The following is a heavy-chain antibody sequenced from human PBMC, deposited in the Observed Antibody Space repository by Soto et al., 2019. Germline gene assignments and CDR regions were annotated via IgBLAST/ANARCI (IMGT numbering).Heavy chain of an antibody. Sequence: SETLSLTCTVSGGSISSYYWSWIRQPPGKGLEWIGYIYYSGSTNYNPSLKSRVTISVDTSKNQFSLKLSSVTAADTAVYYCARTLYDFHDAFDIWGQGTMVTVSS. CDR2: IYYSGST. D-gene: IGHD3-3*01. J-gene: IGHJ3*02. CDR1: GGSISSYY. CDR3: ARTLYDFHDAFDI. V-gene: IGHV4-59*01.